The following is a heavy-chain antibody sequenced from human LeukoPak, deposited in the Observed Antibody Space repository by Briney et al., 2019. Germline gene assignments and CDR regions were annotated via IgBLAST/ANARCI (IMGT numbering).Heavy chain of an antibody. CDR3: ARVVSFLERRQGDAFDI. Sequence: ASVNVCCKASGYTFTSYGISWVRHAPGQGMELMGWFRVYNGNTNYAQKLQGRVTMTTDTSTSKAYMELRSLRSDDTAVYYCARVVSFLERRQGDAFDIWGQGTMVTVSS. D-gene: IGHD1-1*01. V-gene: IGHV1-18*01. CDR2: FRVYNGNT. CDR1: GYTFTSYG. J-gene: IGHJ3*02.